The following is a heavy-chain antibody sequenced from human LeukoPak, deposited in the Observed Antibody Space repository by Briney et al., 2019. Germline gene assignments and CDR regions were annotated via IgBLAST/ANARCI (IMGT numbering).Heavy chain of an antibody. Sequence: GGSLRLSCAASGLTFSNFAMSWVRQAPGKGLECVSLISGNGGATYYADSVKGRFTISRDNSKNTLYLQMNSLRAEDTAVYYCAREGWPTRYYFDYWGQGTLVTVSS. V-gene: IGHV3-23*01. D-gene: IGHD2-15*01. J-gene: IGHJ4*02. CDR1: GLTFSNFA. CDR3: AREGWPTRYYFDY. CDR2: ISGNGGAT.